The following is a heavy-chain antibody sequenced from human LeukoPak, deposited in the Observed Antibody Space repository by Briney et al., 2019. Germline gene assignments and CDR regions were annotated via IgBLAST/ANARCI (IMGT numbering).Heavy chain of an antibody. V-gene: IGHV3-11*04. D-gene: IGHD2-2*01. CDR3: ASRSRYCSSTSCYWDY. J-gene: IGHJ4*02. CDR2: ISSSGSTI. CDR1: GFTFSDYY. Sequence: PGGSLRLSCAASGFTFSDYYMSWIRQAPGKGLEWVSYISSSGSTIYYADSVKGRFTISRDNAKNSLYLQMNSLRAEDTAVYYCASRSRYCSSTSCYWDYWGQGTLVTVSS.